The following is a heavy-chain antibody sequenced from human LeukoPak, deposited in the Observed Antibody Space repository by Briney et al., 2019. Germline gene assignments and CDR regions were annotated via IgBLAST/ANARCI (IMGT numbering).Heavy chain of an antibody. CDR1: GFTFSSYE. Sequence: HPGGSLRLSCAASGFTFSSYEMNWVRQAPGKGLEWVSAISGSGGSTYYADSVKGRFTISRDNSKNTLYLQMNSLRAEDTAVYYCAKDRGSGSYLSGEFDYWGQGTLVTVSS. CDR3: AKDRGSGSYLSGEFDY. D-gene: IGHD3-10*01. CDR2: ISGSGGST. V-gene: IGHV3-23*01. J-gene: IGHJ4*02.